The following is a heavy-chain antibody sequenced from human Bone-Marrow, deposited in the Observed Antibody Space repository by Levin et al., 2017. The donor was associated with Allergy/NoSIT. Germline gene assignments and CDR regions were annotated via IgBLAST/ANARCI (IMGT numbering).Heavy chain of an antibody. Sequence: ASVKVSCKASGYTFTSYGISWVRQAPGQGLEWMGWISAYNGNTNYAQKLQGRVTMTTDTSTSTAYMELRSLRSDDTAVYYCARDLSSWYSGPYWYFDLWGRGTLVTVSS. V-gene: IGHV1-18*01. D-gene: IGHD6-13*01. J-gene: IGHJ2*01. CDR3: ARDLSSWYSGPYWYFDL. CDR2: ISAYNGNT. CDR1: GYTFTSYG.